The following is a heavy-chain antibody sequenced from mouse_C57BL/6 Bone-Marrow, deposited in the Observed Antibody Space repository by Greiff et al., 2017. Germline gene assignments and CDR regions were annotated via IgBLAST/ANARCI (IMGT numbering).Heavy chain of an antibody. CDR3: ARLLYYCNYDWYFDV. CDR2: ISSGGSYT. CDR1: GFTFSSYG. V-gene: IGHV5-6*02. J-gene: IGHJ1*03. Sequence: ELQVEESGGDLVKPGGSLKLSCAASGFTFSSYGMSWVRQTPDKRLEWVATISSGGSYTYYPDSVKGRFTISRDNAKNTLYLQMSSLQSEDTAMYSCARLLYYCNYDWYFDVWGTGTTVTVSS. D-gene: IGHD2-1*01.